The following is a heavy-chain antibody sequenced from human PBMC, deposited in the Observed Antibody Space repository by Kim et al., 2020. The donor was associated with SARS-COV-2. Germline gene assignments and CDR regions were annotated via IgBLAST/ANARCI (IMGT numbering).Heavy chain of an antibody. Sequence: GGSLRLSCEASGFPFTNHPMGWVRQAPGKGLEWVSLVDGSGGGKYYADSVGGRFTISRDNSKNSLSLQMDSLRVEDMAVYYCARELRADSSSLDVWGPGTLVTVSS. CDR2: VDGSGGGK. V-gene: IGHV3-23*01. CDR1: GFPFTNHP. CDR3: ARELRADSSSLDV. J-gene: IGHJ4*02. D-gene: IGHD6-6*01.